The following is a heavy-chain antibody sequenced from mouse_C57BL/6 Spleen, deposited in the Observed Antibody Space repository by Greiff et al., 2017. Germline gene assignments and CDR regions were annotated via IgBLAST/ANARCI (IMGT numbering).Heavy chain of an antibody. D-gene: IGHD2-4*01. CDR2: IRLKSDNYAT. CDR3: TGGRLRGAWFAY. CDR1: GFTFSNYW. J-gene: IGHJ3*01. V-gene: IGHV6-3*01. Sequence: EVKLQESGGGLVQPGGSMKLSCVASGFTFSNYWMNWVRQSPEKGLEWVAQIRLKSDNYATHYAESVKGRFTISRDDSKSSVYLQMNNLRAEDTGIYYCTGGRLRGAWFAYWGQGTLVTVSA.